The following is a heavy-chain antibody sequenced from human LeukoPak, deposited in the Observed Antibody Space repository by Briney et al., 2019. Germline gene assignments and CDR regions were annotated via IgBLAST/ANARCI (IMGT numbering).Heavy chain of an antibody. CDR1: GFTFSSYA. V-gene: IGHV3-30*04. CDR3: AKEGANRGYPRGRLDS. J-gene: IGHJ4*02. Sequence: GGSLRLSCAASGFTFSSYAMHWVRQAPGKGLEWVAVISYDGSNKCYVESVKGGFTISRENSKNRLYLQMNSLRAEDTALYFSAKEGANRGYPRGRLDSWGQGALVPVSS. CDR2: ISYDGSNK. D-gene: IGHD3-22*01.